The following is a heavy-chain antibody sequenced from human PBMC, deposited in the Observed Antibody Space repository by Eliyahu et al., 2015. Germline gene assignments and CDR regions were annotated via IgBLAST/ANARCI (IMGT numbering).Heavy chain of an antibody. CDR1: GXPFTTYW. CDR2: IYSDDSDT. J-gene: IGHJ4*02. CDR3: ARSYCSTGACSYFDY. D-gene: IGHD2-2*01. Sequence: EXQLVQSGAAVKKPGESLEIXCKGSGXPFTTYWIGWVRQLPGKGLEWMGVIYSDDSDTRYSPSFQGQVTFSVDTSINTAYLQWSGLRASDTAMYYCARSYCSTGACSYFDYWGQGTHVTVSS. V-gene: IGHV5-51*01.